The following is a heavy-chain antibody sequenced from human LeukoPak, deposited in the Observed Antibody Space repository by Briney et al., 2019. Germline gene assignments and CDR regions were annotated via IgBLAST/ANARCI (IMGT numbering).Heavy chain of an antibody. V-gene: IGHV1-69*13. Sequence: GASVKVCCKASGGTFSSYAISWVRQAPGQGLEWMGGIIPIFSTANYAQKFQGRVTITADESTSTAYMELSSLRSEDTAVYCCRWYQLLYGTGGDYFDYWGQGTLVTVSS. J-gene: IGHJ4*02. D-gene: IGHD2-2*02. CDR2: IIPIFSTA. CDR1: GGTFSSYA. CDR3: RWYQLLYGTGGDYFDY.